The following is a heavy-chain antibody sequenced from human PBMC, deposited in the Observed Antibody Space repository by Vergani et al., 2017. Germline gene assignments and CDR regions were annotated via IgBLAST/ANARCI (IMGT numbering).Heavy chain of an antibody. CDR2: ISSSSSTI. Sequence: EVQLVESGGGLVQPGGSLRLSCAASGFTFSSYSMNWVRQAPGKGLEWVSYISSSSSTIYYADSVKGRFTISRDNAKNSLYLQMNSLRAEDTAVYYCARDSIAAPYWGQGTLVTVSS. CDR1: GFTFSSYS. D-gene: IGHD6-6*01. V-gene: IGHV3-48*01. CDR3: ARDSIAAPY. J-gene: IGHJ4*02.